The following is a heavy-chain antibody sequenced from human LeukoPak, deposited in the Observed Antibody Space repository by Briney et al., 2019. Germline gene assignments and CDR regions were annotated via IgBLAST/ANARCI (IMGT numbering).Heavy chain of an antibody. D-gene: IGHD5-18*01. CDR1: GGSISSYY. V-gene: IGHV4-59*12. CDR2: IYYSGST. Sequence: PSETLSLTWTVSGGSISSYYWSWIRQPPGKGLEWIGYIYYSGSTNYNPSLKSRVTISVDTSKNQFSLKLSSVTAADTAVYYCARGRYIYGSPDDAFDIWGQGTMVTVSS. CDR3: ARGRYIYGSPDDAFDI. J-gene: IGHJ3*02.